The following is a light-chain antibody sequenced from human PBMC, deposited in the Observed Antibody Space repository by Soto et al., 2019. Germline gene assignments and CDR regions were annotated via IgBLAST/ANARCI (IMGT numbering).Light chain of an antibody. CDR1: TSDVGGYNH. Sequence: QSALIQPASVFGSPGQSITISCTGTTSDVGGYNHVSWLQQHPGKVPKLMIYGVNNRPSGVSNRFSGSKSGNTASLTISGLRAGDEAVYYCSSYTHSSTLVFGGGTKLTVL. CDR2: GVN. J-gene: IGLJ2*01. CDR3: SSYTHSSTLV. V-gene: IGLV2-14*01.